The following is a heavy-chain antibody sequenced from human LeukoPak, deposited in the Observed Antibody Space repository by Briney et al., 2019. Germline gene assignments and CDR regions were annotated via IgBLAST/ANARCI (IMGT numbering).Heavy chain of an antibody. CDR2: ISSNGGST. CDR3: ARAPMVRANVVDY. CDR1: GFTFSSYA. Sequence: PGGSLRLSCAASGFTFSSYAMHWVRQAPGKGLEYVSAISSNGGSTYYANSVKGRFTISRDNSKNTLYLQMGSLRAEDMAVYYCARAPMVRANVVDYWGQGTLVTVSS. V-gene: IGHV3-64*01. D-gene: IGHD4/OR15-4a*01. J-gene: IGHJ4*02.